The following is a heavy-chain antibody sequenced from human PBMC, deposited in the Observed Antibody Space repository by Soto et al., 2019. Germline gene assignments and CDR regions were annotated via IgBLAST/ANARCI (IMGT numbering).Heavy chain of an antibody. V-gene: IGHV6-1*01. Sequence: KQSPTLSLTCAISGDSVSSNSAAWNWIRQSPSRGLEWLSRTYYLSKWYTDYALSVKGRMTITPDTSKNQFSLQLNSVTPEDTAVYYCARGRLGTNWLDPWGQGTLVTVSS. CDR1: GDSVSSNSAA. CDR3: ARGRLGTNWLDP. D-gene: IGHD3-9*01. CDR2: TYYLSKWYT. J-gene: IGHJ5*02.